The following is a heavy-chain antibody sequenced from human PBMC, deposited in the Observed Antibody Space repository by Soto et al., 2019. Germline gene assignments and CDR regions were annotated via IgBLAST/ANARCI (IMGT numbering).Heavy chain of an antibody. Sequence: ASVKVSCKASGYTFTSYAINWVRQATGQGLEWMGWMNPNSGNTDYAQKFQGRVTMTRNTSISTAYMELSSLRSEDTAVYYCARESDYLADAFDIRGQGTMVTVSS. V-gene: IGHV1-8*01. J-gene: IGHJ3*02. D-gene: IGHD2-21*01. CDR3: ARESDYLADAFDI. CDR1: GYTFTSYA. CDR2: MNPNSGNT.